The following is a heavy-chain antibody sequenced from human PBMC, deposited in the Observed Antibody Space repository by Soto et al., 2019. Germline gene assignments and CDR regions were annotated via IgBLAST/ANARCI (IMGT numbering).Heavy chain of an antibody. CDR3: VRVVAIPGSPDH. Sequence: QVQLVQSGAEVRQPASSVKVSCKTSGGTFRSYAISWVRQAPGQGLEWMGGFVPIVDTSTYAQKFQGRGTITADESTSTVYMELSSLRSDDTAVYYCVRVVAIPGSPDHWGQGALVTVSS. V-gene: IGHV1-69*12. CDR1: GGTFRSYA. J-gene: IGHJ4*02. D-gene: IGHD2-15*01. CDR2: FVPIVDTS.